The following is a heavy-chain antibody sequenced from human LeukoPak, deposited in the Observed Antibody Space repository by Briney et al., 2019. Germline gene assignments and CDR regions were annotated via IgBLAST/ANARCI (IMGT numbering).Heavy chain of an antibody. CDR1: GGTFSSYA. CDR3: ARGDYYDSSGYYSPFDY. D-gene: IGHD3-22*01. Sequence: SVKVSCKASGGTFSSYAISWVRQAPGQGLEWMGGIIPIFGTANYAQKFQGRVTITTDESTSTAYMELSSLRSEDTAVYYCARGDYYDSSGYYSPFDYWAREPWSPSPQ. J-gene: IGHJ4*02. V-gene: IGHV1-69*05. CDR2: IIPIFGTA.